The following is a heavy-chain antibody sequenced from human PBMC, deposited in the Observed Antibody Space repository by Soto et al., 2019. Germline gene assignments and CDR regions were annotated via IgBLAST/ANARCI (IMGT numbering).Heavy chain of an antibody. Sequence: QVHLGQSGAEVQKPGASVKVSCKASGYTFTSYYMHWVRQAPGQGLEWMGIINPSGGSTSYAQKFQGRVTMPRDTSKSTVYMELSSLRSEDTAVYDCARGQGIAVAGLYYFDYWGQGTLVTVSS. J-gene: IGHJ4*02. CDR2: INPSGGST. CDR3: ARGQGIAVAGLYYFDY. V-gene: IGHV1-46*01. CDR1: GYTFTSYY. D-gene: IGHD6-19*01.